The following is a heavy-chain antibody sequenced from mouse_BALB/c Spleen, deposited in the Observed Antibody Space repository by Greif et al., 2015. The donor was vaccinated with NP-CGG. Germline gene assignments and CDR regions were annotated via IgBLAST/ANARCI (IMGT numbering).Heavy chain of an antibody. CDR1: GLSLTSYG. CDR2: IWAGGST. Sequence: VQLVESGPGLVAPSQSLSITCTVSGLSLTSYGVHWVRQPPGKGLEWLGVIWAGGSTNYNSALMSRLSISKDNSKSQVFLKMNSLQTDDTAMYYCARGGMITTFAYWGQGTLVTVSA. V-gene: IGHV2-9*02. D-gene: IGHD2-4*01. J-gene: IGHJ3*01. CDR3: ARGGMITTFAY.